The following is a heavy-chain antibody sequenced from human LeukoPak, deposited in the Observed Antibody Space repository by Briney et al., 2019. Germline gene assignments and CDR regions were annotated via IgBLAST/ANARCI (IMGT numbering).Heavy chain of an antibody. D-gene: IGHD1-26*01. CDR2: ISYDGTNK. CDR3: ARDESPVGCTDY. Sequence: GGSLILSCAASGFTFSSYAMPWVRQAPGKGLEWVAIISYDGTNKYYADSVKGRFTISRDNSKNTVYLQMYSLTAEDTAVYYCARDESPVGCTDYWGQGTLVTVSS. V-gene: IGHV3-30-3*01. J-gene: IGHJ4*02. CDR1: GFTFSSYA.